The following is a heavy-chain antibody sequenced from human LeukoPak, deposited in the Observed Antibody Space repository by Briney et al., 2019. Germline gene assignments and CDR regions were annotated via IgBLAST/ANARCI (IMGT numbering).Heavy chain of an antibody. CDR3: AKEHIVVVPAAIGRDAFDI. V-gene: IGHV4-39*01. CDR2: IYYSGST. J-gene: IGHJ3*02. CDR1: GGSISSSSYY. D-gene: IGHD2-2*01. Sequence: SETLCLTCTVSGGSISSSSYYWGWIRQPPGKGLEWIGSIYYSGSTYYNPSLKSRVTISVDTSKNQFSLKLSSVTAADTAVYYCAKEHIVVVPAAIGRDAFDIWGQGTMVTVSS.